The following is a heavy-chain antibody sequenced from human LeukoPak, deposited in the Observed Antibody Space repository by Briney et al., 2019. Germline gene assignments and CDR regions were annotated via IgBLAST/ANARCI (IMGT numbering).Heavy chain of an antibody. J-gene: IGHJ5*01. V-gene: IGHV5-51*01. CDR3: ARIKDDYIIDS. CDR2: IYPGDSDT. Sequence: GESLKISCKGSGYTFTSYWIGWVRRMPGKGLEWMGIIYPGDSDTRYSPSFQGQVTISADKSISTAHLQWSSLKASDTSMYYGARIKDDYIIDSWGQGTLVTVSS. D-gene: IGHD5-24*01. CDR1: GYTFTSYW.